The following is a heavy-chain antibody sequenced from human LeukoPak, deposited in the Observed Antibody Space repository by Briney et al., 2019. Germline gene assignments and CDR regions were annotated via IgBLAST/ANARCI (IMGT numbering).Heavy chain of an antibody. CDR2: ISSSTRSII. J-gene: IGHJ4*02. D-gene: IGHD4-11*01. V-gene: IGHV3-11*01. Sequence: RGSLRLSCAASGFTCSDYYMSWIRQAPGKGLEGVSYISSSTRSIIYYTDSVKGRFTISRDNAKNSLYLQMNSLRAEDTAVYYCARVGMMDYNANTLDYWGQGTLVTVS. CDR3: ARVGMMDYNANTLDY. CDR1: GFTCSDYY.